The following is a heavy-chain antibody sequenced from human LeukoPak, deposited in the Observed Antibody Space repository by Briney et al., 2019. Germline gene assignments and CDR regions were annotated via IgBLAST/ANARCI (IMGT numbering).Heavy chain of an antibody. CDR3: ARRAVYYYYGMDV. Sequence: GASVKVSCKASGYTFTGYYMHWVRQAPGQGLERMGWIDPNSGGTNYAQKFQGRVTMTRDTSISTAYMEVSRLKSDDTAVYYCARRAVYYYYGMDVWGQGSTVTVSS. CDR2: IDPNSGGT. CDR1: GYTFTGYY. J-gene: IGHJ6*02. D-gene: IGHD6-25*01. V-gene: IGHV1-2*02.